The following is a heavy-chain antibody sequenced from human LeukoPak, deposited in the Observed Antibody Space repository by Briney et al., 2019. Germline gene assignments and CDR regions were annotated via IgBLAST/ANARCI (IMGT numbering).Heavy chain of an antibody. D-gene: IGHD3-22*01. J-gene: IGHJ4*02. CDR2: ISGSSGST. CDR3: AKDWEYSSGPPFDY. CDR1: GFTFSSYA. Sequence: PGGSLRLSCAASGFTFSSYAMSWVRQAPGKGLEWVSAISGSSGSTYYADSVKGRFTISRDNSKNTLYLQMNSLRAEDTAVYYCAKDWEYSSGPPFDYWGQGTLVTVSS. V-gene: IGHV3-23*01.